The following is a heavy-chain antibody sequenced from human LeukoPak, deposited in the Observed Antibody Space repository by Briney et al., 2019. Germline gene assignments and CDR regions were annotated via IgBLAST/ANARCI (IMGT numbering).Heavy chain of an antibody. CDR1: GCTFNSYT. CDR2: IGPVSSNI. J-gene: IGHJ6*02. Sequence: WGSLRLSCLASGCTFNSYTLNWIRQAPGKGLEWVSSIGPVSSNIWIADSLKGRFTITRDNPKNSLYLQMNSLRAEDTAVYYCVRAVSRRIGMDVWGQGNTVTVSS. D-gene: IGHD2-15*01. V-gene: IGHV3-21*01. CDR3: VRAVSRRIGMDV.